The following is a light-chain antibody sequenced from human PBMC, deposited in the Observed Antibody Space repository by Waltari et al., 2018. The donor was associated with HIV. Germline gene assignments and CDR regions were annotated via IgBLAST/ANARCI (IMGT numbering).Light chain of an antibody. Sequence: QSALPQPHSVSGSPGQSVTISSSGPSSEIGDCNYVSCYQPHPGRAPKLMIYDVTKRPSGVPDRFSGSKSGYTASLTISGLQAEDEAEYFCCSYAGTWVFGGGTKLTVL. J-gene: IGLJ3*02. CDR2: DVT. CDR3: CSYAGTWV. CDR1: SSEIGDCNY. V-gene: IGLV2-11*01.